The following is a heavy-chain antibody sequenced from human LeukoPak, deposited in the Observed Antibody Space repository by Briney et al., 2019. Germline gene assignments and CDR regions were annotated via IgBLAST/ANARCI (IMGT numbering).Heavy chain of an antibody. V-gene: IGHV3-48*01. D-gene: IGHD3-10*01. J-gene: IGHJ4*02. CDR2: ISPSSTSI. CDR3: AKDLLSGSNYGFFDY. CDR1: GFTFSRYS. Sequence: GGSLRLSCAASGFTFSRYSMNWVRQAPGKGLEWISYISPSSTSIHYADSVKGRFTISRDNSKSTLYLQMNSLRAEDTAIYYGAKDLLSGSNYGFFDYWGQGTLVTVSS.